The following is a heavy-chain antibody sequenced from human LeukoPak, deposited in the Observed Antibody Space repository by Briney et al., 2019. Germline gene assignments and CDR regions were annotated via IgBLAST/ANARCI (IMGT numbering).Heavy chain of an antibody. J-gene: IGHJ4*02. Sequence: NPSQTLSLTCAVSGASFSRDYWSWLRQPPGKGLEWIAEINHSGRSNYNPSLQGRVTISVDTSKNQFSLNLSSVAAADTARYYCARGLYDSGDYHYGIRAYYFDNWGQGILVTVSS. CDR2: INHSGRS. CDR1: GASFSRDY. CDR3: ARGLYDSGDYHYGIRAYYFDN. D-gene: IGHD3-22*01. V-gene: IGHV4-34*01.